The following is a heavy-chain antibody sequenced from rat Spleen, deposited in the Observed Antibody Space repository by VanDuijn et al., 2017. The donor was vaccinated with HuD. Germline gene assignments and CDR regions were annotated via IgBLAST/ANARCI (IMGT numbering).Heavy chain of an antibody. J-gene: IGHJ4*01. Sequence: EVQLVESDGGLVQPGRSLKLSCAASGFTFSDYYMAWVRQAPTKGLEWVATISYDGSSTYYRDSVKGRFTISRANAKSTLYLQMDSLRSEDTATYYCASQEMDAWGQGASVTVSS. CDR3: ASQEMDA. CDR1: GFTFSDYY. V-gene: IGHV5-29*01. CDR2: ISYDGSST.